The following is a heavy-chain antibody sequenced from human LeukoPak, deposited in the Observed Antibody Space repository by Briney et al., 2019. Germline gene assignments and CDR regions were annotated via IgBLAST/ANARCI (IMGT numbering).Heavy chain of an antibody. V-gene: IGHV3-23*01. CDR1: GFAFSNTG. Sequence: HPVGSLRLSCATSGFAFSNTGMTWVRQATDRGLEWGSTISPTGEGTHYADSVKGRFTISRDNSKNTLSLFMDSLRADDTATYYCARDAGGAWPFDYWGQGTRVIVAS. CDR3: ARDAGGAWPFDY. CDR2: ISPTGEGT. D-gene: IGHD4-17*01. J-gene: IGHJ4*02.